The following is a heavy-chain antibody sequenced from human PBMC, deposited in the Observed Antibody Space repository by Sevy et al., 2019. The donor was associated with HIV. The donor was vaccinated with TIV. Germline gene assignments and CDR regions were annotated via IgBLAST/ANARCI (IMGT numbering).Heavy chain of an antibody. D-gene: IGHD2-21*02. CDR2: IYYSGST. CDR1: GGSISSGDYY. J-gene: IGHJ4*02. V-gene: IGHV4-30-4*01. Sequence: SETLSLTCTVSGGSISSGDYYWSWIRQPPGKGLEWIGYIYYSGSTYYNPSLKSRVTISVDTSKNQFSLKLSSVTAADTAVCYCARAPCFGDCRIDYWGQGTLVTVSS. CDR3: ARAPCFGDCRIDY.